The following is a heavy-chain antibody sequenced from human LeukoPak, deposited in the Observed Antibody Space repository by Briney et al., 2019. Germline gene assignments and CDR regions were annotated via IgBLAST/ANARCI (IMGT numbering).Heavy chain of an antibody. CDR1: GYTFTSYA. D-gene: IGHD2-2*01. V-gene: IGHV1-3*01. J-gene: IGHJ6*02. CDR2: INAGNGNT. Sequence: ASVKVSCKASGYTFTSYAMHWVRQAPGQRLEWMGWINAGNGNTKYSQKFQGRVTITRDTSASTAYMELSSLRSEDTAVYYCARVYCSSTSCYLGYYYGMDVWGQGTTVTVSS. CDR3: ARVYCSSTSCYLGYYYGMDV.